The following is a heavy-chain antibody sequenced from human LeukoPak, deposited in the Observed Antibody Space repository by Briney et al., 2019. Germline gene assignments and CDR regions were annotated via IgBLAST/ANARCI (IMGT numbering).Heavy chain of an antibody. CDR3: AREQRRGIVVVIDY. CDR1: GFTFSSYG. J-gene: IGHJ4*02. Sequence: GGSLRLSCAASGFTFSSYGMHWVRQAPGKGLEWVPVIWYDGSNKYYADSVKGRFTISRDNSKNTLYLQMNSLRAEDTAVYYCAREQRRGIVVVIDYWGQGTLVTVSS. V-gene: IGHV3-33*01. CDR2: IWYDGSNK. D-gene: IGHD3-22*01.